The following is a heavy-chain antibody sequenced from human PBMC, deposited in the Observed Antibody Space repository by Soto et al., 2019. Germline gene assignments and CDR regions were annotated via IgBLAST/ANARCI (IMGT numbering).Heavy chain of an antibody. CDR3: ARVIAGAYSYVFDF. CDR2: IKQDGSAK. D-gene: IGHD6-19*01. CDR1: GFTFSSYW. Sequence: GGSLRLSCAASGFTFSSYWMSWVRQAPGKGLEWVANIKQDGSAKYYVDSVKGRFTISRDNAKNSLYLQMNSLRAEDTAVYYCARVIAGAYSYVFDFWGQGTMVTVSS. J-gene: IGHJ4*02. V-gene: IGHV3-7*01.